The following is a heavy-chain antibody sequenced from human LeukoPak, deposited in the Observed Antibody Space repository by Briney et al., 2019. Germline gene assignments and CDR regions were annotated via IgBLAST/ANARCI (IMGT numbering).Heavy chain of an antibody. D-gene: IGHD3-9*01. V-gene: IGHV3-33*01. Sequence: GRSLRLSCAASGFTFSSYGIHWVRQAPGKGLEWVAVIWYDGTDKYYADSVKGRFTISRDNSKNTLYLQMNSLRAEDTAVYYCAGYDILTGYYRVLDYWGQGTLVTVSS. CDR2: IWYDGTDK. CDR1: GFTFSSYG. J-gene: IGHJ4*02. CDR3: AGYDILTGYYRVLDY.